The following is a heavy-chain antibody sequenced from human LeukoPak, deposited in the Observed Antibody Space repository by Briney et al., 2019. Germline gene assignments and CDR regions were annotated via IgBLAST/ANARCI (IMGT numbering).Heavy chain of an antibody. J-gene: IGHJ4*02. V-gene: IGHV3-23*01. D-gene: IGHD3-10*01. CDR1: GFTFRTYA. Sequence: HAGGSLRLSCAASGFTFRTYAMSWVRQAPGKGLEWVSSIRSSGESTYYADSVKGRFTISRDNSRNTVFLQMKGLTAEDTAVYYCAKEVRERAWSYFDYWGQGTLATVAS. CDR3: AKEVRERAWSYFDY. CDR2: IRSSGEST.